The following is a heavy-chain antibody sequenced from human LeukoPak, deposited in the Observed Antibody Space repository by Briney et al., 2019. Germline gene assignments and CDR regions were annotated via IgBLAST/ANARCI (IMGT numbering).Heavy chain of an antibody. J-gene: IGHJ4*02. Sequence: GGSLRLSCAASGFTFSSYGMHWVRQAPGKGLEWVAVISYDGSNKYYADSVKGRFTISRDNSKNTLYLQTNSLRAEDTAVYYCAKDGSSGYYYGGFDYWGQGTLVTVSS. D-gene: IGHD3-22*01. CDR3: AKDGSSGYYYGGFDY. V-gene: IGHV3-30*18. CDR1: GFTFSSYG. CDR2: ISYDGSNK.